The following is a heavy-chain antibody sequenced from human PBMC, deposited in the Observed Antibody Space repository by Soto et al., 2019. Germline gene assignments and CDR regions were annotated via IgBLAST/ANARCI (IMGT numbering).Heavy chain of an antibody. CDR1: GGTFSSYA. V-gene: IGHV1-69*06. J-gene: IGHJ6*02. Sequence: QVQLVQSGAEVKKPGSSVKVSCKASGGTFSSYAISWVRQAPGQGLEWMGGIIPIFGTANYAQKFQGRVTITADKSTSTAYMELSSLRSEDTAVYYCARSSVQDFGSGYVLAPYYYYGMDVWGQGTTVTVSS. CDR3: ARSSVQDFGSGYVLAPYYYYGMDV. CDR2: IIPIFGTA. D-gene: IGHD3-3*01.